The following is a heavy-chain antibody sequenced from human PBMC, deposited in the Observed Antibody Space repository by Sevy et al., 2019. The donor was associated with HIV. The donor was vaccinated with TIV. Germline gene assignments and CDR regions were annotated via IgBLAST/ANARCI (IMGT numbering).Heavy chain of an antibody. CDR1: GFNFNIYS. CDR2: LSFGGGKI. J-gene: IGHJ4*02. D-gene: IGHD3-16*02. CDR3: ARGGCYRPLDF. V-gene: IGHV3-23*01. Sequence: GGSLRLSCAVSGFNFNIYSMIWVRQAPGKGLEWVSTLSFGGGKINYADSVKGRFIISRDDSKNTLYLQMNSLRAEDTAVCFCARGGCYRPLDFWGQGTLVTVSS.